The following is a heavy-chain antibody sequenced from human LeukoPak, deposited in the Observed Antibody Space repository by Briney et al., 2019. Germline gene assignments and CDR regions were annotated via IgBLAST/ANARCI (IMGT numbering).Heavy chain of an antibody. D-gene: IGHD3-10*01. J-gene: IGHJ4*02. V-gene: IGHV4-59*08. Sequence: SETLSLTCTVSGGSISSYYWSWIRQPPGKGLEWIGYIYYSGSTNYNPSLKSRVTISVDTSKNQFSLKLSSVTAADTAVYYCARDVSITLIRGVTFDHWGQGILVTASS. CDR1: GGSISSYY. CDR2: IYYSGST. CDR3: ARDVSITLIRGVTFDH.